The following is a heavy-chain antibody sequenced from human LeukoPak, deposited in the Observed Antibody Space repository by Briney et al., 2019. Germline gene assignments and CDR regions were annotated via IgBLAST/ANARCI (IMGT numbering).Heavy chain of an antibody. Sequence: ASVKVSCKASGYTFTNYDINWVRQATGQGLEWMGWMYHNSGNTGYAQKFQGRVTMTRDTSINTAYMELSSLRSEDTAVYYCARGPILYSGYDGGSWFDPWGQGTLVTVSS. D-gene: IGHD5-12*01. V-gene: IGHV1-8*01. CDR1: GYTFTNYD. CDR2: MYHNSGNT. CDR3: ARGPILYSGYDGGSWFDP. J-gene: IGHJ5*02.